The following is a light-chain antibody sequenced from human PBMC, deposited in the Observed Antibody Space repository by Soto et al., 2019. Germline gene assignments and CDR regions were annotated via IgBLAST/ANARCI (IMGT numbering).Light chain of an antibody. J-gene: IGKJ1*01. CDR2: GAS. V-gene: IGKV3-20*01. CDR3: VLFADPPPTWT. CDR1: QSVNSRY. Sequence: EIVLTQSPGTLSLSPGERATLSCRASQSVNSRYLAWYQHKPGQAPRLLIYGASSRATGIPDRFSGSASGADFTLIIARLELEHSAVSYCVLFADPPPTWTFGQGTNVDI.